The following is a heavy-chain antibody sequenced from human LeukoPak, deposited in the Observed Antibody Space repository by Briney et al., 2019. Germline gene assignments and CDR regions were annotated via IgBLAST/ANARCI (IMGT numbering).Heavy chain of an antibody. J-gene: IGHJ4*01. CDR1: GFIFGAYW. Sequence: GGSVRLSCEASGFIFGAYWMLWVRQAPGKGLVWVSRIDGDGSTTTYADSVKGRFTISRDNAKNTLYLQMNSLRAEDTAVYYCARSQFDNWGQGTLVTVSS. V-gene: IGHV3-74*01. CDR2: IDGDGSTT. CDR3: ARSQFDN.